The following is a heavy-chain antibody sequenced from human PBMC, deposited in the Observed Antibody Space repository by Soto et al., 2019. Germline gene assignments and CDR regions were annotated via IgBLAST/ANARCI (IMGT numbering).Heavy chain of an antibody. Sequence: HPGGSLRLSCAASGFTFNIYGMHWVRQAPDKGLEWVAVISYDGSNKYYADSVKGRFTISRDNSKNTLYLQMNSLRAEDTAVYYCAKPAYDSSGYPPVVWDYWGQGTLVTVSS. J-gene: IGHJ4*02. D-gene: IGHD3-22*01. CDR3: AKPAYDSSGYPPVVWDY. V-gene: IGHV3-30*18. CDR1: GFTFNIYG. CDR2: ISYDGSNK.